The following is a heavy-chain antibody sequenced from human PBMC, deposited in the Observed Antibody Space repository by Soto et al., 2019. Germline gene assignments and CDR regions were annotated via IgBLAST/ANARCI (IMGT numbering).Heavy chain of an antibody. V-gene: IGHV3-33*01. D-gene: IGHD5-18*01. CDR1: GFTFSSYG. CDR3: ARDSLRGYGEDDI. CDR2: IWYDGSNK. J-gene: IGHJ3*02. Sequence: QVQLVESGGGVVQPGRSLRLSCAASGFTFSSYGMHWVRQAPGKGLEWVAVIWYDGSNKYYADSVKGRFTISRDNSKNKLYLQMNSLRAEDTAVYYCARDSLRGYGEDDIWGQGTMVTVSS.